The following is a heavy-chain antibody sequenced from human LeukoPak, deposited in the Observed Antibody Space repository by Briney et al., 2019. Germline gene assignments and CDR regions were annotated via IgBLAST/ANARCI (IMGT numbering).Heavy chain of an antibody. Sequence: GASVTVSCTASGYTFTGYYMHWVRQAPGQGLEWMGWINPNSGGTNYAQKFQGWVTMTRDTSISTAYMELSRLRSDDTAVYYCARGMTNLDYYDSSTRIDDAFDIWGQGTMVTVSS. CDR1: GYTFTGYY. J-gene: IGHJ3*02. V-gene: IGHV1-2*04. D-gene: IGHD3-22*01. CDR2: INPNSGGT. CDR3: ARGMTNLDYYDSSTRIDDAFDI.